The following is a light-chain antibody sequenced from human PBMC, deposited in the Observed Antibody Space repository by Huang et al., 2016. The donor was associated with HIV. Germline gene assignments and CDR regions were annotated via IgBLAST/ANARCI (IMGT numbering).Light chain of an antibody. CDR2: GAS. CDR3: QQYNNWPPQYT. V-gene: IGKV3-15*01. Sequence: EIVMRQFPVTLSVSPGERATLSCRASQSISSNLAWYRKKPGQAPRLLIYGASTGATGIPARFRGSESVTEFTLTISSLQSEDFAVYYCQQYNNWPPQYTFGQGTKVEIK. J-gene: IGKJ2*01. CDR1: QSISSN.